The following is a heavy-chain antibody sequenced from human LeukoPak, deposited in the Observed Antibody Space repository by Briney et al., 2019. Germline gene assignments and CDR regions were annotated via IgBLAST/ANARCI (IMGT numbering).Heavy chain of an antibody. V-gene: IGHV3-48*01. CDR1: GFTFSSYS. CDR3: ARDARITMIVVVITTYGMDV. D-gene: IGHD3-22*01. J-gene: IGHJ6*02. CDR2: ISSSSTI. Sequence: GGSLRLSCAASGFTFSSYSMNWVRQAPGKGLEWVSYISSSSTIYYADSVKGRFTISRDNSKNTLYLQMNSLRAEDTAVYYCARDARITMIVVVITTYGMDVWGQGTTVTVSS.